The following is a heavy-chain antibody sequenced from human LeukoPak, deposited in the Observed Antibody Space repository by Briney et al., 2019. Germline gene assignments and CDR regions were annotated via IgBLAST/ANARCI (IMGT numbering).Heavy chain of an antibody. V-gene: IGHV4-59*11. CDR3: ARDYYGSGRNMFDP. J-gene: IGHJ5*02. Sequence: SETLSLTCTVSGGSISSHYWSWIRQPPGKGLEWIGYIYYSGSTNYNPSLKSRVTISVDTSKNQFSLKLSSVTAADTAVYYCARDYYGSGRNMFDPWGQGTLVTVSS. D-gene: IGHD3-10*01. CDR1: GGSISSHY. CDR2: IYYSGST.